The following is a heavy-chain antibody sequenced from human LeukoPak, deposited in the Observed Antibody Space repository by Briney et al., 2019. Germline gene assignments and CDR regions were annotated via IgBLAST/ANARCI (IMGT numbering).Heavy chain of an antibody. V-gene: IGHV5-51*01. CDR2: IYPGDSDT. D-gene: IGHD6-13*01. Sequence: GESLKVSCKGSGYSFTSYWIGWVRQMPGKGLEWMGIIYPGDSDTRYSPSFQGQVTISADKSISTAYLQWSSLKASDTAMDYCARRYSSSWYDVDYWGQGTLVTVSS. J-gene: IGHJ4*02. CDR3: ARRYSSSWYDVDY. CDR1: GYSFTSYW.